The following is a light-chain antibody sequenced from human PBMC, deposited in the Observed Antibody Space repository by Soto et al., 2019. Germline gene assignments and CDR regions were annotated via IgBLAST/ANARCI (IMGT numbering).Light chain of an antibody. V-gene: IGKV2-30*01. J-gene: IGKJ1*01. CDR1: QSLEYSDGNTY. CDR3: MQGTHWPPT. CDR2: KVS. Sequence: DVVMTQSPLSLPVTLGQPASISCRSSQSLEYSDGNTYLNWFQQRPGQSPRRLIYKVSNRDSGVPDRFSGSGSGTDFTLKISRVEAEDVGVYYCMQGTHWPPTFGRGTKVEIK.